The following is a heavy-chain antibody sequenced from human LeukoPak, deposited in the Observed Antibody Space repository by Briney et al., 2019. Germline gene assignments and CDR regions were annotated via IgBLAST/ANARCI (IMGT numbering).Heavy chain of an antibody. V-gene: IGHV1-18*01. Sequence: ASVKVSCKASGYTFTSYGISWVRQAPGQGLEWMGWISAYNGNTNYAQKLQGRVTMTTDTSTSTAYMELRSLRSDDTAVYYCARVAFPNYYYYYYMDVWGKGTTVTVSS. CDR1: GYTFTSYG. CDR2: ISAYNGNT. D-gene: IGHD2-21*01. CDR3: ARVAFPNYYYYYYMDV. J-gene: IGHJ6*03.